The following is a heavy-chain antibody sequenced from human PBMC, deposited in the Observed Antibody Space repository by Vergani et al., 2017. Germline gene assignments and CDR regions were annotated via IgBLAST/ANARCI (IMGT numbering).Heavy chain of an antibody. CDR2: IYSGGRP. CDR1: GFTVSSNS. Sequence: EVQLVESGGGLVQPGGSLRLSCTASGFTVSSNSMSWVRQAPGKGLEWVSVIYSGGRPYYADSVKGRFTISRDNSKNTLYLQMNSLRAEDTAVYYCARDSGGIAAAENYYYYGMDVWGQGTTVTVSS. J-gene: IGHJ6*02. CDR3: ARDSGGIAAAENYYYYGMDV. V-gene: IGHV3-66*02. D-gene: IGHD6-13*01.